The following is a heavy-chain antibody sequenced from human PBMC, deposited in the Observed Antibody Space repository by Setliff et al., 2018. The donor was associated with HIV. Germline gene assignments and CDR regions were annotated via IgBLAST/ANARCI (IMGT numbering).Heavy chain of an antibody. V-gene: IGHV4-61*02. D-gene: IGHD3-10*01. CDR1: GGSIRNEDYF. CDR3: ARGGGRVVRGLIGMYYFDY. J-gene: IGHJ4*02. CDR2: FYTSGST. Sequence: SETLSLTCTVSGGSIRNEDYFWSWIRQPAGKGLEWIGRFYTSGSTNYNPPFKSRVTISEGTSENQFSLKLTSGTAADTAIYYCARGGGRVVRGLIGMYYFDYWGQGILVTVSS.